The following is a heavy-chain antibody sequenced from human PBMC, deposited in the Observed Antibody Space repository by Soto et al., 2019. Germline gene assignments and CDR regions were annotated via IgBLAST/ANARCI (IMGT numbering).Heavy chain of an antibody. J-gene: IGHJ4*02. Sequence: SETLSLTCVVSGGSLSDYFWSWIRQPPGKGLEWIGEIYHLGSTNYNPSLKSRVTMSVDTSKNQFSLTLSSVTAADTAVYYCAREDHSGYEYYFDYWGQGTLVTVSS. V-gene: IGHV4-34*10. CDR3: AREDHSGYEYYFDY. CDR2: IYHLGST. D-gene: IGHD5-12*01. CDR1: GGSLSDYF.